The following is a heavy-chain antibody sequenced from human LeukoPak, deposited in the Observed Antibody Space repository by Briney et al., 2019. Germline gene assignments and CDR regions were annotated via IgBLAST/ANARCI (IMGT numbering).Heavy chain of an antibody. Sequence: GGSLRLSCAASGFTFSSYAMSRVRQAPGKGLEWVSAISGSGGSTYYADSVKGRFTISRDNSKNTLYLQMNSLRAEDTAVYYCANTPPVRTYYFDYWGQGTLVTVSS. CDR3: ANTPPVRTYYFDY. CDR1: GFTFSSYA. J-gene: IGHJ4*02. CDR2: ISGSGGST. D-gene: IGHD4-17*01. V-gene: IGHV3-23*01.